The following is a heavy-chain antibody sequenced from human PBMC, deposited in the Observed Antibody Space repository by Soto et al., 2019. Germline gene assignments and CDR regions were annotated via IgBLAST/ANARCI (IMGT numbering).Heavy chain of an antibody. CDR1: GFTFGSYC. D-gene: IGHD2-2*01. CDR3: ARDFLIGCSSTSCPVDY. Sequence: GGSLRLACAASGFTFGSYCMQWVRQAPGKGLEWVAFIWYDGSNKYYADSVKGRFTISTDNSKNTLYLQMNSLRAEDTAVYYCARDFLIGCSSTSCPVDYWGQGTLVTVSS. CDR2: IWYDGSNK. V-gene: IGHV3-33*01. J-gene: IGHJ4*02.